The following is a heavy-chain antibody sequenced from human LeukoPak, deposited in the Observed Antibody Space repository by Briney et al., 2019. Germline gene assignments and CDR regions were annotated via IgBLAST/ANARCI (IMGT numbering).Heavy chain of an antibody. Sequence: PSETLSLTCTVSGGSISSGSYYWSWIRQPAGKGLEWIGRIYTSGSTNYNPSLKSRVTISVDTSKNQFSLKLSSVTAADTAVYYCARDSGLYYYMDVWGKGTTVTISS. CDR3: ARDSGLYYYMDV. V-gene: IGHV4-61*02. CDR2: IYTSGST. D-gene: IGHD3-10*01. J-gene: IGHJ6*03. CDR1: GGSISSGSYY.